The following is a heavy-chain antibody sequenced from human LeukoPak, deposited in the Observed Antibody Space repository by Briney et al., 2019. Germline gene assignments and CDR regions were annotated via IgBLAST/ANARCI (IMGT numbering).Heavy chain of an antibody. D-gene: IGHD3-22*01. J-gene: IGHJ4*02. CDR3: ARGVLYYYDSSGYPDY. CDR2: VNSYESGR. V-gene: IGHV3-74*01. CDR1: GCTFSSYW. Sequence: PGRSLTLSCAASGCTFSSYWMHWVRHAPGQGLGLVSRVNSYESGRSYANSAKGRFTISRDNAKNTLYLQMNSLRAEDTAVYYRARGVLYYYDSSGYPDYWGQGPLVTVSS.